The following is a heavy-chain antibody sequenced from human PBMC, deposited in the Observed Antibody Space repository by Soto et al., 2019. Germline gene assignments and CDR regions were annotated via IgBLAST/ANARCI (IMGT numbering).Heavy chain of an antibody. CDR1: GFTFSSYA. V-gene: IGHV3-23*01. D-gene: IGHD6-19*01. Sequence: EVQLLESGGGLVQPGGSLRLSCAASGFTFSSYAMSWVRQAPGKGLEWVSAISGSGGSTYYADSVKGRFTISRDNSKNTLYLQMNSLRDEDTAVYYCAKDLGSGWYNYYYGMDVWGQGTTVTVSS. CDR3: AKDLGSGWYNYYYGMDV. CDR2: ISGSGGST. J-gene: IGHJ6*02.